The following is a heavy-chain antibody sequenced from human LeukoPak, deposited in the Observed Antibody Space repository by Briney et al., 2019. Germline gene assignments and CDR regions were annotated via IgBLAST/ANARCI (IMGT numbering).Heavy chain of an antibody. J-gene: IGHJ4*02. Sequence: SETLSLTCAVSADSFSSSRYYWSWIRQPPGKGLEGIGTISYSGSTYYNPSLKSRVTISVDTHRNQSSLKLTSVSAADTAVYFCARLNYYDNSGYYTQPKFDYWGQGTLVTVSS. CDR2: ISYSGST. D-gene: IGHD3-22*01. CDR3: ARLNYYDNSGYYTQPKFDY. CDR1: ADSFSSSRYY. V-gene: IGHV4-39*01.